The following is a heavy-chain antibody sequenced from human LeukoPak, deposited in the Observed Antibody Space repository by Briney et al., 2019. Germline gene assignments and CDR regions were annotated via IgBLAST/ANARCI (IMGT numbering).Heavy chain of an antibody. CDR1: GFTFSAFG. J-gene: IGHJ4*02. CDR3: SKDLDCRGGTFHKTVDY. D-gene: IGHD2-15*01. CDR2: IRFDESDK. V-gene: IGHV3-30*02. Sequence: PGGSLTLSCAASGFTFSAFGMHWVRQAPGQGPERVAFIRFDESDKFYADSVKGRFTISRDNSKNTLHLQMNSLSSEDTAVYYCSKDLDCRGGTFHKTVDYGVRGSLVTVSS.